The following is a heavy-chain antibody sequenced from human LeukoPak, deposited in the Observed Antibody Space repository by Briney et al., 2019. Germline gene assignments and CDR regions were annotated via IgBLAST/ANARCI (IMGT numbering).Heavy chain of an antibody. CDR3: AREGVVAAGELSY. CDR1: GFTFSSFS. D-gene: IGHD2-2*01. Sequence: GGSLRLSCAASGFTFSSFSMNWVRQAPGKGLEWVSYIRSGGTNTDYTGSVKGRFTISSDNAKNSLYLQMNSLRAEDTAVYYCAREGVVAAGELSYWGRGTLVTVSS. V-gene: IGHV3-48*04. CDR2: IRSGGTNT. J-gene: IGHJ4*02.